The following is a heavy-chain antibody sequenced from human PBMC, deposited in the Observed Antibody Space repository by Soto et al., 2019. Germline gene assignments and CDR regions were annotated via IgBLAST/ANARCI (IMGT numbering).Heavy chain of an antibody. D-gene: IGHD6-6*01. CDR1: GFTFSSYE. Sequence: GGSLRLSCAASGFTFSSYEMNWVRQAPEKGLEWVSYISSSGSTIYYADSVKGRFTISRDNARNPLYLQMNSLRAEDSAVYYCATAGIGSSSFGYWVRGALDTAAS. J-gene: IGHJ4*03. CDR3: ATAGIGSSSFGY. V-gene: IGHV3-48*03. CDR2: ISSSGSTI.